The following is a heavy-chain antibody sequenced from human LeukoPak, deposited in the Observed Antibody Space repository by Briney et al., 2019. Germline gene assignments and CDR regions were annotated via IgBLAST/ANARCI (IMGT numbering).Heavy chain of an antibody. D-gene: IGHD3-3*01. V-gene: IGHV4-30-4*08. CDR1: GGSISSGDYH. J-gene: IGHJ4*02. CDR2: IYYSGST. CDR3: ARGSHDFWSGYSPVDY. Sequence: SETLSLTCTVSGGSISSGDYHWSWIRQPPGKGLEWIGYIYYSGSTYYNPSLKSRVTISVATSKNQFSLKLSSVTAADTAVYYCARGSHDFWSGYSPVDYWGQGTLVTVSS.